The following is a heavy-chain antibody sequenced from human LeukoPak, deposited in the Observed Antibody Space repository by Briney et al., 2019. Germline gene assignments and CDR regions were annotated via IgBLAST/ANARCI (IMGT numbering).Heavy chain of an antibody. J-gene: IGHJ4*02. V-gene: IGHV3-7*04. Sequence: GGSLRLSCAASGFSFSRHWMTWVRQAPGQGLEWEANMNHDGSEKYYVDSVKGRFTISRDNAKNSLYLQMNSLRAEDTAVYYCARDEDSRNYNHWGQGTLVTVSS. D-gene: IGHD4-11*01. CDR3: ARDEDSRNYNH. CDR2: MNHDGSEK. CDR1: GFSFSRHW.